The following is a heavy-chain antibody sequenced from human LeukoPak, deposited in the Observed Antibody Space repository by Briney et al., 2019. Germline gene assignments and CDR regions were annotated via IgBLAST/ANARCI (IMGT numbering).Heavy chain of an antibody. CDR3: ARNYDRNWFDP. J-gene: IGHJ5*02. CDR1: GGPISSYY. CDR2: IYYSGST. Sequence: KSSETLSLTCTVSGGPISSYYWSWIRQPPGKGLEWIGYIYYSGSTNYNPSLKSRVTISVDTSKNQFSLKLSSVTAADTAVYYCARNYDRNWFDPWGQGTLVTVSS. D-gene: IGHD3-3*01. V-gene: IGHV4-59*01.